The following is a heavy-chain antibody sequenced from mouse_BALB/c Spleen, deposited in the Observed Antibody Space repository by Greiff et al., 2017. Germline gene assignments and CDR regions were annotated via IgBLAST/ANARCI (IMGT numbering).Heavy chain of an antibody. J-gene: IGHJ4*01. D-gene: IGHD4-1*01. V-gene: IGHV7-1*02. Sequence: EVKLMESGGGLVQPGGSLRLSCATSGFTFSDFYMEWVRQPPGKRLEWIAASRNKANDYTSEYSASVKGRFIVSRDTSQSILYLQMHALRAEDTAIYYCARDANWDDAMDYGGQGTTVTVAS. CDR1: GFTFSDFY. CDR2: SRNKANDYTS. CDR3: ARDANWDDAMDY.